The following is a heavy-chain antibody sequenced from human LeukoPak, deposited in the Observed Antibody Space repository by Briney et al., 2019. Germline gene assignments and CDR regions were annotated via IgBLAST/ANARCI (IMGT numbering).Heavy chain of an antibody. CDR2: MNPNSGNT. Sequence: ASMKVSCKASGYTFTSYSYDINWVRQATGQGLEWMGWMNPNSGNTGYAPKSQGRVTMTRNTSISTAYMELSSLTSDDTAVYYCARGDLADCWGQGTLVTVSS. V-gene: IGHV1-8*01. CDR1: GYTFTSYSYD. J-gene: IGHJ4*02. CDR3: ARGDLADC. D-gene: IGHD3-3*02.